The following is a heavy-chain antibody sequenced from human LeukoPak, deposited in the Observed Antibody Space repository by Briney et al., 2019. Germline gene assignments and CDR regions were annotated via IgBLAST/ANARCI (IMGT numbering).Heavy chain of an antibody. D-gene: IGHD3-16*01. CDR1: GFTFSSYG. CDR3: AVMPAHDAFDI. J-gene: IGHJ3*02. CDR2: IWYDGSNK. Sequence: QTGGSLRLSCAASGFTFSSYGMHWVRQAPGKGLEWVAVIWYDGSNKYYADSVKGRFTISRDNSKNTLYLQMNSLRAEDTAVYYCAVMPAHDAFDIWGQGTMVTVSS. V-gene: IGHV3-33*08.